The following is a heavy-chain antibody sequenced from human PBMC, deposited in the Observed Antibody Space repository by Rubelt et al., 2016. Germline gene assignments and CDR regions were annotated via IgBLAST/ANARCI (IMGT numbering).Heavy chain of an antibody. CDR2: IDPSDSYT. D-gene: IGHD2-2*02. Sequence: PGESLRISCKGSGYSFTSYWISWVRQMPGKGLEWMGRIDPSDSYTNYSPSFQGHVTISADKSISTAYLQWSSLKASDTAMYYCASSFLDIVVVPAAIDPYYYGMDVWGQGTTVTVSS. CDR3: ASSFLDIVVVPAAIDPYYYGMDV. V-gene: IGHV5-10-1*01. CDR1: GYSFTSYW. J-gene: IGHJ6*02.